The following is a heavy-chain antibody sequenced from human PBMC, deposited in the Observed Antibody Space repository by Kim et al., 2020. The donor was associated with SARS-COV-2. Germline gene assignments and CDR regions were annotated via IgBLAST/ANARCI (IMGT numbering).Heavy chain of an antibody. CDR2: ISYDGSNK. V-gene: IGHV3-30*18. D-gene: IGHD2-15*01. Sequence: GGSLRLSCAASGFTFSSYGMHWVRQAPGKELEWVAVISYDGSNKYYADSVKGRFTISRDNSKNTLYLQMNSLRAEDTAVYYCAKDERYCSGGSCYLWYYYYMDVWGKGTTVTVSS. CDR3: AKDERYCSGGSCYLWYYYYMDV. CDR1: GFTFSSYG. J-gene: IGHJ6*03.